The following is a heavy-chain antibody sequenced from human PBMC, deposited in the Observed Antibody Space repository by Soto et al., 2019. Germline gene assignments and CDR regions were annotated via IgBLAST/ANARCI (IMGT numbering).Heavy chain of an antibody. CDR3: ARDYDFWSGPDY. J-gene: IGHJ4*02. V-gene: IGHV3-7*01. CDR1: GLTFSSYW. CDR2: IKQDGSEK. Sequence: GGSLRLSCAASGLTFSSYWMSWVRQAPGKGLEWVANIKQDGSEKYYVDSVKGRFTISRDNAKNSLYLQMNSLRAEDTAVYYCARDYDFWSGPDYWGQGTLVTVSS. D-gene: IGHD3-3*01.